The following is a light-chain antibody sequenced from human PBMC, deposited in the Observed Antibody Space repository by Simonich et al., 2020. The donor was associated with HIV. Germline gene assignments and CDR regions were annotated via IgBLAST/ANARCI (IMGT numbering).Light chain of an antibody. CDR1: SSNVGSYNL. J-gene: IGLJ3*02. CDR3: SSYTSSSTVM. V-gene: IGLV2-14*02. CDR2: EGS. Sequence: QSALTQPASVSGSPGPSITITCTGTSSNVGSYNLVSWYQQHPGKAPKLMIYEGSKRPSGVSNRFSGSKSGNTASLTISWLQAEDEADYYCSSYTSSSTVMFGGGTKLTVL.